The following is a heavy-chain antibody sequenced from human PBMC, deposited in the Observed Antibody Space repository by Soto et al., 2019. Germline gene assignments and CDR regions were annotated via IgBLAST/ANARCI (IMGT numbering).Heavy chain of an antibody. CDR1: GFTFSSYW. J-gene: IGHJ4*02. V-gene: IGHV3-74*01. D-gene: IGHD2-15*01. Sequence: GGSLRLSCAASGFTFSSYWMHWVRQAPGKGLVWVSRINSDGSSTSYADSVKGRFTNSRDNAKNTLYLQMNSLRAEDTAVYYCAREPVVTYWSLDYWGQGTLVTVSS. CDR3: AREPVVTYWSLDY. CDR2: INSDGSST.